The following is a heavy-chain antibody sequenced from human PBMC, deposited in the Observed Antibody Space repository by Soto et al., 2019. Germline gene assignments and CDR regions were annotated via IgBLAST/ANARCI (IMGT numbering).Heavy chain of an antibody. CDR1: GFTFSSYW. J-gene: IGHJ4*02. V-gene: IGHV3-7*01. CDR3: AREGYSGYDSSDY. Sequence: EVQLVESGGGLVQPGGSLRLSCVASGFTFSSYWMSWVRQAPGKGLEWVANIKQDGSEKYYVDSVKGRFTISRHNAKNSLYLQMNSLRAEDTAVYYCAREGYSGYDSSDYWGQGTLVTVSS. D-gene: IGHD5-12*01. CDR2: IKQDGSEK.